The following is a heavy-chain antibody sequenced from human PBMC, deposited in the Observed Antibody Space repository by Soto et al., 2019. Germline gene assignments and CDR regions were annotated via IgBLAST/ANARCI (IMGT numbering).Heavy chain of an antibody. Sequence: GASVKVSCKASGYTFTSYAMHWVRQAPGQRLEWMGWISAGNGNTKYSQKFQGRVTITRDTSASTAYMELSSLRSEDTAVYYCARNDYGDRHFDYWGQGTLVTVSS. D-gene: IGHD4-17*01. CDR1: GYTFTSYA. CDR2: ISAGNGNT. J-gene: IGHJ4*02. CDR3: ARNDYGDRHFDY. V-gene: IGHV1-3*01.